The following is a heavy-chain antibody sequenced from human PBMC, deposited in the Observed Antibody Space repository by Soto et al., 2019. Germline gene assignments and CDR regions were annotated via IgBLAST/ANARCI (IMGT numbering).Heavy chain of an antibody. J-gene: IGHJ4*02. CDR3: ARYRREAVAGYTLDN. Sequence: SETLSLTCAVYGGSFSGYYLTWIRQPPGKGLEWIGSVYNSGSTNYNPSLKSRVTISEDTSKSQFSLKVNSMTAADTAVYYCARYRREAVAGYTLDNWGQGILVTVSS. V-gene: IGHV4-59*01. CDR2: VYNSGST. CDR1: GGSFSGYY. D-gene: IGHD6-13*01.